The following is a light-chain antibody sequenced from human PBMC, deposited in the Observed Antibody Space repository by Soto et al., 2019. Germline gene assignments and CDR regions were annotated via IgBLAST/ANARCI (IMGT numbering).Light chain of an antibody. V-gene: IGLV2-14*01. CDR2: EVS. J-gene: IGLJ3*02. CDR3: SSYTGHHTLWV. CDR1: SSDFGGYNY. Sequence: QSALTQPASVSGSHGQSITISCTGTSSDFGGYNYVSWYQHHPRKASKIIVYEVSNRPSRVSNRFLGFKSGDTVSLTISGLQPEDEADYYYSSYTGHHTLWVFGGGATVTVL.